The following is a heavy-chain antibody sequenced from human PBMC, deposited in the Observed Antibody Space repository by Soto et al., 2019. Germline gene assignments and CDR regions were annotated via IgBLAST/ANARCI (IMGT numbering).Heavy chain of an antibody. J-gene: IGHJ6*02. Sequence: VRQAPGKGLEWVSIIYSGGSTYYADSVKGRFTISRDNSKNMLYLQMNSLRAEDTAVYYCARDRVVVANRRNYYFGMDVWGQGTTVTVSS. CDR2: IYSGGST. V-gene: IGHV3-66*01. CDR3: ARDRVVVANRRNYYFGMDV. D-gene: IGHD2-15*01.